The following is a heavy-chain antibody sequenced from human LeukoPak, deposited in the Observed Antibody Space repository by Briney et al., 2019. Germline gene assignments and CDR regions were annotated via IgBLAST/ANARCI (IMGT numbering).Heavy chain of an antibody. CDR3: AREPYGSGNYKFFDL. CDR1: GGSISSYY. J-gene: IGHJ2*01. D-gene: IGHD3-10*01. CDR2: IYTSGST. Sequence: SETLSLTCTVSGGSISSYYWSWIRQPAGKGLEWIGRIYTSGSTNYNPSLKSRVTMSVDTSKNQFSLKLSPVTAADTAVYYCAREPYGSGNYKFFDLWGRGILVTVSS. V-gene: IGHV4-4*07.